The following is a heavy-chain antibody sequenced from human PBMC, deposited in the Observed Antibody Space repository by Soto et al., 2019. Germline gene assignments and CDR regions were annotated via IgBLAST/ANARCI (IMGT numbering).Heavy chain of an antibody. Sequence: QVQLHQWGAGLLKPSETLSLTCSVYGESFSGFFWTWVRLPPGQGLEWIGEMNRGGSSTYTPSLKSRVTISVDASKNQFSLTLTSVTAADTGVYFCARRIPGYRHYMDVWGKGTTVTVSS. J-gene: IGHJ6*03. CDR1: GESFSGFF. V-gene: IGHV4-34*01. CDR3: ARRIPGYRHYMDV. CDR2: MNRGGSS. D-gene: IGHD3-16*02.